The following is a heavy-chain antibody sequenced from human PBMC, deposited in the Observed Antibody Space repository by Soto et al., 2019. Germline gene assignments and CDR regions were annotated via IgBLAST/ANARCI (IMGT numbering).Heavy chain of an antibody. J-gene: IGHJ5*02. CDR3: ARVGPWVPYYYDSSPYTFENWFDP. CDR2: IYNGGST. CDR1: GYSISSGYY. Sequence: PSETLSLTCAVSGYSISSGYYWGWLRQPPGKGLEWIGSIYNGGSTYYNPSLNSRVTLSLDMTNNHVSLILNSVTAADTAVYYCARVGPWVPYYYDSSPYTFENWFDPWGQGTLVTVSS. D-gene: IGHD3-22*01. V-gene: IGHV4-38-2*01.